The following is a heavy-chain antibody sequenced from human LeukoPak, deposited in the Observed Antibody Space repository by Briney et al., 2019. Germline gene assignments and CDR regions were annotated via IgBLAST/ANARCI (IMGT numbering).Heavy chain of an antibody. CDR2: INHSGST. Sequence: SETLSLTCAVYGGSFSGYYWSWIRQPPGKGLEWIWEINHSGSTNYNPSLKSRVTISVDTSKNQFSLKLSSVTAADTAVYYCARGTRRITMIVVPPYFDYWGQGTLVTVSS. J-gene: IGHJ4*02. CDR3: ARGTRRITMIVVPPYFDY. CDR1: GGSFSGYY. V-gene: IGHV4-34*01. D-gene: IGHD3-22*01.